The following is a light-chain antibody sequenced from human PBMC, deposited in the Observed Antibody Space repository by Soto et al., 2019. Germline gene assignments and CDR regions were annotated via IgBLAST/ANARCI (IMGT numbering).Light chain of an antibody. J-gene: IGKJ5*01. CDR1: QIISSY. Sequence: QMTQSKSSLSASVGDRVTITCRASQIISSYLNWYQQKPGKAPKLLIYAASSLQSGVPSRFSGSGSGTDFTLTISSLQPEDFATYYCRQSYSTPITFGQGTRLEIK. V-gene: IGKV1-39*01. CDR2: AAS. CDR3: RQSYSTPIT.